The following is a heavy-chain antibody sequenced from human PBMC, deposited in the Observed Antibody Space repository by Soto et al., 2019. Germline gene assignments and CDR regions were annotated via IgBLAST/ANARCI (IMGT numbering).Heavy chain of an antibody. CDR1: GDSVFSNSAA. Sequence: PSQTHSLTCDISGDSVFSNSAAWNWIRQSPSRGLEWLGRTYYRSKWYNDYAGSVRSRITINPDTSKNQFSLHLNSVTPEDTAVYYCARDLSGFFQHWGLGTLVTVSS. D-gene: IGHD3-3*02. CDR2: TYYRSKWYN. J-gene: IGHJ1*01. CDR3: ARDLSGFFQH. V-gene: IGHV6-1*01.